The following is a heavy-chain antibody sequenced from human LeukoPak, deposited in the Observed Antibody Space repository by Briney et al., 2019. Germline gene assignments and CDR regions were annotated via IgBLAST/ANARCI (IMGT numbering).Heavy chain of an antibody. CDR3: AKVDDSGWPSHSHFDN. Sequence: PGGSLRLSCAASGFTFSSYAMTWVRQAPGKGLEWVSTISGSAGSTYYADSVKGRFTISRDNSKDTLYLQMNSLRAEETAVYYCAKVDDSGWPSHSHFDNWGQGTLVTVSP. CDR2: ISGSAGST. CDR1: GFTFSSYA. V-gene: IGHV3-23*01. J-gene: IGHJ4*02. D-gene: IGHD6-19*01.